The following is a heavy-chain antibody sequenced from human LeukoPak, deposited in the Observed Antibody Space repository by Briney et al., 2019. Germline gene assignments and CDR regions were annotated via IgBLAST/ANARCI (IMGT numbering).Heavy chain of an antibody. J-gene: IGHJ4*02. D-gene: IGHD5-18*01. V-gene: IGHV3-21*01. CDR1: GFTFSNYK. CDR3: AIDPGTVDTPMVPVWDY. CDR2: ISSTSTYI. Sequence: GESLRLSCAASGFTFSNYKMNWVSQAPRRGLEWVSSISSTSTYIYYTDSVKGRYTISRDNAKNSLYMQMNSLRAEDTAVYYCAIDPGTVDTPMVPVWDYWGQGTVVTVSS.